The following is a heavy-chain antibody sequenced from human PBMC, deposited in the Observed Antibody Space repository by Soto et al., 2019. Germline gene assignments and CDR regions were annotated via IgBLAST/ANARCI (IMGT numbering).Heavy chain of an antibody. J-gene: IGHJ5*02. CDR3: ARDEGSGNGGYWFDP. V-gene: IGHV1-18*01. D-gene: IGHD1-26*01. CDR1: GYTFTSYG. Sequence: ASVKVSCKASGYTFTSYGISWVRQAPGQGLEWMGWISAYNGNTNYAQKLQGRVTMTTDTSTSTAYMGLRSLRSDDTAVSYCARDEGSGNGGYWFDPWGQGTLVTVSS. CDR2: ISAYNGNT.